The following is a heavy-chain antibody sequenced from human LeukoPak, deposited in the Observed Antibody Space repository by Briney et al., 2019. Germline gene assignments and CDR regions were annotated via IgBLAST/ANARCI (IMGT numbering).Heavy chain of an antibody. D-gene: IGHD3-10*01. Sequence: PSETLSLTCAVYGVSFSGYYWSWIRQPPGKGLEWIGEINHSGSTNYNPSLKSRVTISVDTSKNQFSLKLSSVTAADTAVYYCARRRGVPLSYLDYWGQGTLVTVSS. CDR3: ARRRGVPLSYLDY. CDR1: GVSFSGYY. CDR2: INHSGST. V-gene: IGHV4-34*01. J-gene: IGHJ4*02.